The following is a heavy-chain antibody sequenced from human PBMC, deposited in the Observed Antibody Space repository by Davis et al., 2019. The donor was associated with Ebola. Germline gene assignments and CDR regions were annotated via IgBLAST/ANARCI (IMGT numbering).Heavy chain of an antibody. Sequence: ASVKVSCKASGYTLVSYYAHWVRQAPGQGLEWMGIINPSGGTTTYAQKFQGRVTITADKSTSTAYMELSSLRSEDTAVYYCADGNYYGMDVWGQGTTVTVSS. J-gene: IGHJ6*02. CDR1: GYTLVSYY. V-gene: IGHV1-46*01. CDR2: INPSGGTT. CDR3: ADGNYYGMDV.